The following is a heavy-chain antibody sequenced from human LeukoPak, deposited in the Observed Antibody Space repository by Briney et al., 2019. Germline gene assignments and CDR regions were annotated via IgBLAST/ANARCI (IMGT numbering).Heavy chain of an antibody. J-gene: IGHJ3*02. CDR1: GYTFTSYG. Sequence: ASVKVSCNTSGYTFTSYGISWVRQAPGQGLEYMGWINTYNGHTNYAQKLQGRVTVTTDTSTSTAYLELRSLRSDDTAVYYCARDTGSGYYYDAFDIWGQGTMVTVSS. CDR3: ARDTGSGYYYDAFDI. CDR2: INTYNGHT. D-gene: IGHD3-22*01. V-gene: IGHV1-18*01.